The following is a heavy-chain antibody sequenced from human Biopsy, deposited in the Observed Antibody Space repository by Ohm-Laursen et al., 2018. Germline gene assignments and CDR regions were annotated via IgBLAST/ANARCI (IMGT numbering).Heavy chain of an antibody. V-gene: IGHV3-21*01. J-gene: IGHJ6*02. CDR3: ASLGLVWFGELLSVPFGMDV. CDR1: VFSFTSYT. D-gene: IGHD3-10*01. Sequence: SLRLSCTAAVFSFTSYTMNWVRPVPGKGRAWVSSITSRRGYKYYADSVKGRFTISRDNAKNSLYLQLNSLRAEDTAVYFCASLGLVWFGELLSVPFGMDVWGQGTTVTVSS. CDR2: ITSRRGYK.